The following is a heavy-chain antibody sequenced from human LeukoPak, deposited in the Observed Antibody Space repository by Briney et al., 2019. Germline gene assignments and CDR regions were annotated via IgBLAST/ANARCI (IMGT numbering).Heavy chain of an antibody. Sequence: GESLKISCKGSGYSFITYWIGWVRQMPGKGLEWMGIIYPGDSYIRYSPSSQGQVTISADRSISTAYLQWSSLKASDTATYYCARRTYCGSDCYSLDYWGKRTTVSVSS. J-gene: IGHJ6*04. CDR1: GYSFITYW. D-gene: IGHD2-21*02. V-gene: IGHV5-51*01. CDR3: ARRTYCGSDCYSLDY. CDR2: IYPGDSYI.